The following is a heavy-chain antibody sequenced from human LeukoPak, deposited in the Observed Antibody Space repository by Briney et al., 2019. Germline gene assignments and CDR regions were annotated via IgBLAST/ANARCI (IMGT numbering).Heavy chain of an antibody. CDR1: GFTVSSNY. D-gene: IGHD3-22*01. Sequence: PGGSLRLSCAASGFTVSSNYMSWVRQAPGKGLEWVSVIYSGGSTYYADSVKGRFTISRDNSKNTLYLQMNSLRAEDTAVYYCARHYYDSSGYTPGWFDPWGQGTLVTVSS. CDR2: IYSGGST. CDR3: ARHYYDSSGYTPGWFDP. V-gene: IGHV3-53*01. J-gene: IGHJ5*02.